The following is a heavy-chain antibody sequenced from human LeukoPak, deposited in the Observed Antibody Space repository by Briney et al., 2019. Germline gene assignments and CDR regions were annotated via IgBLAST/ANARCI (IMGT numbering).Heavy chain of an antibody. CDR2: ISAYNGNT. Sequence: GASVRVSCKASGYTFTSYGISWVRQAPGQGLEWMGWISAYNGNTNYAQKLQGRVTMTTDTSTSTAYMELRSLRSDDTAVYYCARGPGIAVAGSNWYWGQGTLVTVSS. D-gene: IGHD6-19*01. V-gene: IGHV1-18*01. J-gene: IGHJ4*02. CDR1: GYTFTSYG. CDR3: ARGPGIAVAGSNWY.